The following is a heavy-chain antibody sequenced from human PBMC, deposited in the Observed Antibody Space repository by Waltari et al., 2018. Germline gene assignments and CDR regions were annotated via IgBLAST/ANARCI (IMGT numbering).Heavy chain of an antibody. CDR3: ARELWRQLWGYYFDH. CDR2: ISFDGNNK. J-gene: IGHJ4*02. V-gene: IGHV3-30*15. CDR1: GFSFNDHA. Sequence: QVQLVESGGGVVQPGRSLRLSCASSGFSFNDHAMHWVRQAPKKIIESVADISFDGNNKYYADSVKGQFTISRDSDKNKRYLEMSMLRPEDTAVYFCARELWRQLWGYYFDHWGQGTLVTVSS. D-gene: IGHD5-18*01.